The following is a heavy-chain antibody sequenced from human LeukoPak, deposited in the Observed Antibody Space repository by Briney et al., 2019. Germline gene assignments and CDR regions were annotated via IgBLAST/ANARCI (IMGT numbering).Heavy chain of an antibody. Sequence: ASETLSLTCTVSGGSISSSSYYWGWIRQPPGKGLEWIGSIYYSGSTYYNPSLKSRVTISVDTSKNQFSLKLSSATAADTAVYYCARLGDIVVVPAARENNWFDPWGQGTLVTVSS. CDR2: IYYSGST. J-gene: IGHJ5*02. D-gene: IGHD2-2*01. CDR3: ARLGDIVVVPAARENNWFDP. CDR1: GGSISSSSYY. V-gene: IGHV4-39*01.